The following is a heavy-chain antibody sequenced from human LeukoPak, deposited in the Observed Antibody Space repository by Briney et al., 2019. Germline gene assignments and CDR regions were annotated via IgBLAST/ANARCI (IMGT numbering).Heavy chain of an antibody. D-gene: IGHD5-18*01. CDR1: GGTFISYA. CDR3: ARGGIWIQLTAVNWFDP. J-gene: IGHJ5*02. Sequence: ASVKVSCKASGGTFISYAISWVRQAPGQGLEWMGGIIPIFGTANYAQKFQGRVTITADESTGTAYMELSSLRSEDTAVYYCARGGIWIQLTAVNWFDPWGQGTLVTVSS. CDR2: IIPIFGTA. V-gene: IGHV1-69*13.